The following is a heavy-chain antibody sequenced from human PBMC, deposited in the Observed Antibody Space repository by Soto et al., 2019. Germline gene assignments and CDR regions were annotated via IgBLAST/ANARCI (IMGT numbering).Heavy chain of an antibody. V-gene: IGHV3-9*01. CDR1: GFTFEDCV. CDR3: AKDESNGRAG. CDR2: ISWNSRSI. Sequence: PGGSLGLSCVASGFTFEDCVMHWVRQVPGKGLEWVSSISWNSRSIVYADSVEGRFTISRDNAKNLLNLQMNSLRPDDTAWYYCAKDESNGRAGWGPRTTVTVP. J-gene: IGHJ6*02.